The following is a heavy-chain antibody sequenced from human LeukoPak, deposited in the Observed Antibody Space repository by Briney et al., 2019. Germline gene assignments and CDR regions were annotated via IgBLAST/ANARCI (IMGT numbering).Heavy chain of an antibody. D-gene: IGHD3-10*01. CDR3: ARGLISQFYYGSGSYAVRDDYYYYMDV. J-gene: IGHJ6*03. CDR1: GFTVSSNS. Sequence: GGSLRLSCTVSGFTVSSNSMSWVRQAPGKALEWVSYISSSSTTIYYADSVKGRFTISRDNAKNSVYPQMNSLRAEDTAVYYCARGLISQFYYGSGSYAVRDDYYYYMDVWGKGTTVTISS. V-gene: IGHV3-48*04. CDR2: ISSSSTTI.